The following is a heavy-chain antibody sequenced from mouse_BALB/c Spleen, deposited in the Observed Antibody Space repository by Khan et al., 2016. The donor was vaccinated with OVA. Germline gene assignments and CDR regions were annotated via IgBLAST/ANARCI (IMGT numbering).Heavy chain of an antibody. V-gene: IGHV1S134*01. CDR1: GNTFTSYG. J-gene: IGHJ2*01. CDR2: IYPGNGYT. Sequence: EVQLQESGAELGRPGSSVKLSCKTSGNTFTSYGVKWVKQRPGQGLQWIGYIYPGNGYTEYNEKFQGKAILTSDTSSSTVNMQLRSLTSEDSALYFCTTAYYRYYFDYWCQGTTLTVAS. CDR3: TTAYYRYYFDY. D-gene: IGHD2-14*01.